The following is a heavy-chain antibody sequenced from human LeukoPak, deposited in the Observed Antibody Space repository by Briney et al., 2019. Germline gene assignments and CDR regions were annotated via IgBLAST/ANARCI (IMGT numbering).Heavy chain of an antibody. V-gene: IGHV1-18*01. CDR3: ARGKPIYGSGSYYTSHYYGMDV. CDR1: GYTFTSYG. J-gene: IGHJ6*02. CDR2: ISAYNGNT. D-gene: IGHD3-10*01. Sequence: ASVKVSCKASGYTFTSYGISWVRQAPGQGLEWMGWISAYNGNTNYAQKLQGRVTMTTDTSTSTAYMELRSLRSDDTAVYYCARGKPIYGSGSYYTSHYYGMDVWGQGTTVTVSS.